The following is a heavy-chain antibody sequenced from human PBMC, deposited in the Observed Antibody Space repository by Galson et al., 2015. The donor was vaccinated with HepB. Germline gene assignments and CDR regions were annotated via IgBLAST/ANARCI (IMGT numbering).Heavy chain of an antibody. J-gene: IGHJ6*02. CDR1: GFTFSSYW. V-gene: IGHV3-74*01. CDR3: ASSSRGTACYCGRDV. Sequence: SLRLSCAASGFTFSSYWMHWVRQVPGKGLVWVSRFNSDGSSTTYADSVKGRFTISRDSAKKTMYLQMNSLRAEDTAVYYCASSSRGTACYCGRDVWGQGTTVIVSS. CDR2: FNSDGSST. D-gene: IGHD2-21*02.